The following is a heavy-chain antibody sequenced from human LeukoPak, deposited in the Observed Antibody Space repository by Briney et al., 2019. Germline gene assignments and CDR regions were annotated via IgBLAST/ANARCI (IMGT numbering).Heavy chain of an antibody. CDR2: IGWNSART. CDR1: ESTFDHA. V-gene: IGHV3-9*01. J-gene: IGHJ6*02. D-gene: IGHD3-10*01. Sequence: GGSRRLSCTASESTFDHAMHWVRQTPGKGLEWVSGIGWNSARTGYADSVRGRFTISRDNAKNSLYLQMNSLRAEDTALYYCGKDISAGGMDVWGQGTTVTVSS. CDR3: GKDISAGGMDV.